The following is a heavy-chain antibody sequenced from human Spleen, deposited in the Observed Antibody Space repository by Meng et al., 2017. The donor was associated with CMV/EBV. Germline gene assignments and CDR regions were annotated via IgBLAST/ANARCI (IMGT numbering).Heavy chain of an antibody. J-gene: IGHJ4*02. CDR1: GFTFSSYW. CDR3: ARGSYFYASGAY. V-gene: IGHV3-48*04. CDR2: ISRSSTTI. D-gene: IGHD3-10*01. Sequence: GGSLRLSCAASGFTFSSYWMTWVRQAPGKGLEWVSSISRSSTTIDYADSVKGRFAISRDDAKNSLFLQMNSLRAEDTAVYYCARGSYFYASGAYWGQGSLVTVSS.